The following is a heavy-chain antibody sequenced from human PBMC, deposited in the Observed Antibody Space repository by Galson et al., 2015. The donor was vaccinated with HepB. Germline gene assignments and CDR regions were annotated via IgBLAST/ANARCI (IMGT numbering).Heavy chain of an antibody. CDR3: ATGGDDYVWGSYRQAIGY. J-gene: IGHJ4*02. CDR2: FDPEDGET. V-gene: IGHV1-24*01. Sequence: SVKVSCKVSGYTLTELSMHWVRQAPGKGLEWMGGFDPEDGETIYAQKFQGRVTMTEDTSTDTAYMELSSLRSEDTAVYYCATGGDDYVWGSYRQAIGYWGQGTLVTLSS. CDR1: GYTLTELS. D-gene: IGHD3-16*02.